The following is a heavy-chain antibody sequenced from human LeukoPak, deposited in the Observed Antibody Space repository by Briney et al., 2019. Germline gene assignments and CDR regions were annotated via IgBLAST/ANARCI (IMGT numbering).Heavy chain of an antibody. D-gene: IGHD6-6*01. CDR1: GYTLTELS. Sequence: GASVKVSCKVSGYTLTELSMHWVRQAPGKGLEWMGGFDPEDGETIYAQKFQGRVTMTEDTSTDTAYMELSSLRSEDTAVYYCATDFEYSSSLAFDYWGQGTLVTVSS. V-gene: IGHV1-24*01. CDR3: ATDFEYSSSLAFDY. J-gene: IGHJ4*02. CDR2: FDPEDGET.